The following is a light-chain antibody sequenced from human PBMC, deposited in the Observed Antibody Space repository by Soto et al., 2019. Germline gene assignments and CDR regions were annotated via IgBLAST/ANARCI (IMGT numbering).Light chain of an antibody. CDR1: QYISSN. CDR3: QQYHVWPPLT. V-gene: IGKV3D-15*01. CDR2: DAT. J-gene: IGKJ4*01. Sequence: DIVMTQSPATLSESPGERVTLSCRASQYISSNLAWYQQKPGQPPRLLIYDATSRATGIPSRFSGSGSGTDFTLTIISLLSEYFAVYFCQQYHVWPPLTFGGWTKVVIK.